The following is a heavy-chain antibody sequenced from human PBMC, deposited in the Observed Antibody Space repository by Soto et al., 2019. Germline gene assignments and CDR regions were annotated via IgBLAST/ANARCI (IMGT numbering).Heavy chain of an antibody. CDR2: INQDGSEK. CDR3: ARIFRYSSGWFDGNWDFDY. Sequence: EVQLMESGGGLVQPGGSLRLSCAASGFTFSTYWMDWVRQTPGKGLEWVANINQDGSEKNYVDSVKGRFTIYRDNAKNSLYLQMNSLRAEDTAVYYCARIFRYSSGWFDGNWDFDYWGQGTLVTVSS. J-gene: IGHJ4*02. CDR1: GFTFSTYW. D-gene: IGHD6-19*01. V-gene: IGHV3-7*03.